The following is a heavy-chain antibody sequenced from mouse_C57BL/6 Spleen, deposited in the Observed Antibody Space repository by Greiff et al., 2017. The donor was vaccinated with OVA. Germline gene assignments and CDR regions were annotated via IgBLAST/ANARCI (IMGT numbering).Heavy chain of an antibody. J-gene: IGHJ2*01. D-gene: IGHD1-1*01. CDR3: ARGRKSTVVAPYYFDY. V-gene: IGHV1-53*01. CDR2: INPSNGGT. Sequence: VKLQQPGTELVKPGASVKLSCKASGYTFTSYWMHWVKQRPGQGLEWIGNINPSNGGTNYNEKFKSKATLTVDKSSSTAYMQLSSLTSEDSAVYYCARGRKSTVVAPYYFDYWGQGTTLTVSS. CDR1: GYTFTSYW.